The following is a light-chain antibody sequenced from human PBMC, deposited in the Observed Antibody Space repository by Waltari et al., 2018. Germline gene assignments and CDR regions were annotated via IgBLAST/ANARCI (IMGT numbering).Light chain of an antibody. CDR2: DTS. Sequence: EIVLTQSPGTLSLSPGERATLSCRASQSVSRYLAWYQQKPGQAPRLLIYDTSIRATGVPVRFGGSGSGTDFSLTISRLEPEDFAVYYCQKYGTLPATFGQGTKVQMK. J-gene: IGKJ1*01. CDR1: QSVSRY. V-gene: IGKV3-20*01. CDR3: QKYGTLPAT.